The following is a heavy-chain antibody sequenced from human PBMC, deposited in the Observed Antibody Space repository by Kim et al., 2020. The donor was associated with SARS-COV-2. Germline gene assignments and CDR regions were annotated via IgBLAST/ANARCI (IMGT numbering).Heavy chain of an antibody. D-gene: IGHD2-15*01. CDR1: GFTFGDYA. J-gene: IGHJ4*02. V-gene: IGHV3-9*01. CDR2: ISWNSGSI. CDR3: AKSAGYSYYFDY. Sequence: GGSLRLSCAASGFTFGDYAMHWVRQAPGKGLEWVSGISWNSGSIGYADSVKGRFTISRDNAKNSLYLQMNSLRAEDTALYYCAKSAGYSYYFDYWGQGTLVTVSS.